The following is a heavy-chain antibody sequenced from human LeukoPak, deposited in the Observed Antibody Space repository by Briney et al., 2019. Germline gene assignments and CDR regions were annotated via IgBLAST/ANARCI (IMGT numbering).Heavy chain of an antibody. CDR1: GGSISSYY. CDR2: IHYTGST. CDR3: ARARGGLAY. J-gene: IGHJ4*02. V-gene: IGHV4-59*12. Sequence: SETLSLTCTVSGGSISSYYWSWIRQSPGKGLECIGYIHYTGSTNYNPSLKSRVTISVETSKNQISLKVRPVTAADTAVYYCARARGGLAYWGQGTLVTVSS. D-gene: IGHD5-24*01.